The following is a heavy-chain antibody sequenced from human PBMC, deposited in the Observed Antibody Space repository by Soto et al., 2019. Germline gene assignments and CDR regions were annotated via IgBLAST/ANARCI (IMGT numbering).Heavy chain of an antibody. Sequence: QVQLVQSGAEVKKPGSSVKVSCKASGGTFSSYAISWVRQAPGQGLEWMGGIIPIFGTADYAQKFQGRVRITADEPTSTAYVELSSLRSEDTAVYYCAKHPENYYYGMDVWGQGTTVTVSS. CDR3: AKHPENYYYGMDV. J-gene: IGHJ6*02. V-gene: IGHV1-69*12. CDR1: GGTFSSYA. CDR2: IIPIFGTA.